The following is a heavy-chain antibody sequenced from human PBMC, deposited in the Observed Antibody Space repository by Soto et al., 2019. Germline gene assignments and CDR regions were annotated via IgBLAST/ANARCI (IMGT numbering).Heavy chain of an antibody. CDR1: GYTFTSYA. J-gene: IGHJ4*02. Sequence: GASAKVSCKASGYTFTSYAMHWVRQAPGQRLEWMGWINAGNGNTKYSQKFQGRVTITRDTSASTAYMELSSLRSEDTAVYYCARGAYYYGSIDYWGQGTLVTVSS. D-gene: IGHD3-10*01. V-gene: IGHV1-3*01. CDR2: INAGNGNT. CDR3: ARGAYYYGSIDY.